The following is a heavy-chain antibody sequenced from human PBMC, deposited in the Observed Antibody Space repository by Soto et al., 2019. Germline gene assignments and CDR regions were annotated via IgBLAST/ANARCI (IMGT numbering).Heavy chain of an antibody. CDR1: GGSISSGGYS. V-gene: IGHV4-30-2*01. CDR3: ARAYSSSSAVAFDY. Sequence: PSETLSLTCAVSGGSISSGGYSWSWIRQPPGKGLEWIGYIYHSGSTYYNPSLKSRVTISVDRSKNQFSLKLGSVTAADTAVYYCARAYSSSSAVAFDYWGQGTLVTVSS. J-gene: IGHJ4*02. CDR2: IYHSGST. D-gene: IGHD6-6*01.